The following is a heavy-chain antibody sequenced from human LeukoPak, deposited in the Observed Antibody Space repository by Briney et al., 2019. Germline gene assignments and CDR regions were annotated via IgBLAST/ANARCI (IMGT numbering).Heavy chain of an antibody. J-gene: IGHJ4*02. CDR1: GFTFSSYW. CDR2: IRDDGGEI. D-gene: IGHD1-26*01. CDR3: ARDKPRGSYYGSIFDS. V-gene: IGHV3-7*01. Sequence: GGSLRLSCEASGFTFSSYWMSWVRQAPGKGLEWVANIRDDGGEIYYVDSVKGRFTISRDSAKSSLFLQMNSLRAEDAAVYYCARDKPRGSYYGSIFDSWGQGTLVTVSS.